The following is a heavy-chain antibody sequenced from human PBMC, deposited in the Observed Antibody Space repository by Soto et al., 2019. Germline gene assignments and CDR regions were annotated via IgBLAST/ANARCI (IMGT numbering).Heavy chain of an antibody. Sequence: GESLKISCKGSGYSFTSYWIGWVRQVPGKGLEWMGIIYPGDSDTRYSPSFQGQVTISADKSISTAYLQWSSLKASDTAMYYCARLGGGYCSSTSCYINYYYGMDVWGQGTTVTVSS. CDR1: GYSFTSYW. CDR3: ARLGGGYCSSTSCYINYYYGMDV. J-gene: IGHJ6*02. CDR2: IYPGDSDT. D-gene: IGHD2-2*02. V-gene: IGHV5-51*01.